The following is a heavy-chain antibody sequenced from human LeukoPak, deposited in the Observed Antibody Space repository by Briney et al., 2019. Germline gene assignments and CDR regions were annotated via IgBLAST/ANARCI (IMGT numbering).Heavy chain of an antibody. D-gene: IGHD1-7*01. Sequence: GGSLRLSCAASGFTLSSYSMNWVRQAPGKGLEWVSSISSSSSYIYYADSVKGRFTISRDNAKNSLYLQMNSLRAEDTAVYYCARDNWNYLDDAFDIWGQGTMVTVSS. CDR3: ARDNWNYLDDAFDI. J-gene: IGHJ3*02. CDR2: ISSSSSYI. CDR1: GFTLSSYS. V-gene: IGHV3-21*01.